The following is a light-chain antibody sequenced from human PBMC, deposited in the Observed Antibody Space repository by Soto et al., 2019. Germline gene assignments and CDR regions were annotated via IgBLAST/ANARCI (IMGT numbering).Light chain of an antibody. J-gene: IGKJ1*01. CDR1: QSISSW. Sequence: DIQMTQSPSTLSASVGDRVTITCRARQSISSWLAWYQHKPGKAPKLLIYKASSLDTGVPSRFSGSGSGTEFTLTISSLQPDDFATYYCQQYNVYSLTFGQGTKVEIK. CDR2: KAS. V-gene: IGKV1-5*03. CDR3: QQYNVYSLT.